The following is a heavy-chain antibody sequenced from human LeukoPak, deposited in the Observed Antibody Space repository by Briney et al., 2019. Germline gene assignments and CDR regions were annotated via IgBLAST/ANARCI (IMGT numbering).Heavy chain of an antibody. CDR3: ARGTTSGGF. D-gene: IGHD1-1*01. CDR1: GYTFTSHY. V-gene: IGHV1-2*02. Sequence: ASVKVSCKTSGYTFTSHYIQWVRRAPGQGLEWLGWISPLSGGTNFARKFQGRLSMTTDTSISTAYTDLSGLTFDDTAVYFCARGTTSGGFWGQGSLVIVSS. CDR2: ISPLSGGT. J-gene: IGHJ4*02.